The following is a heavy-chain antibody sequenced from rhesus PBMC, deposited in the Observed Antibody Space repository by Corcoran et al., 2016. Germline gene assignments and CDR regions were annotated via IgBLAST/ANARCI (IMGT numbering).Heavy chain of an antibody. CDR2: ICPSASDT. Sequence: EVQLVQSGAEVKRPGESLKISCKTSGYSFTSYWISWVRQMPGKGLEGRGAICPSASDTRYRPSFQGQVTISADKSIRTTYLRWSSLKASDSATYYCAKARVGRQREFDYWGQGVLVTVSS. CDR3: AKARVGRQREFDY. V-gene: IGHV5-2*01. CDR1: GYSFTSYW. J-gene: IGHJ4*01. D-gene: IGHD6-25*01.